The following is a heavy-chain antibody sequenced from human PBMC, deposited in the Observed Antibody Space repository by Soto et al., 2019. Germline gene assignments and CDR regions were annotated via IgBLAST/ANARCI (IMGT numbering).Heavy chain of an antibody. CDR3: AKVRRRYSSSWPNFDY. CDR2: ISYDGSNK. CDR1: GFTFSSYG. D-gene: IGHD6-13*01. Sequence: PGGSLRLSCAASGFTFSSYGMHWVRQAPGKGLEWVAVISYDGSNKYYADSVKGRFTISRDNSKNTLYLQMNSLRAEDTAVYYCAKVRRRYSSSWPNFDYWGQGTLVTVSS. V-gene: IGHV3-30*18. J-gene: IGHJ4*02.